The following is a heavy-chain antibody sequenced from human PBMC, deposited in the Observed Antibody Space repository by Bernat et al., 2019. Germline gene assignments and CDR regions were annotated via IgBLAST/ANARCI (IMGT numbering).Heavy chain of an antibody. J-gene: IGHJ4*02. D-gene: IGHD4-17*01. CDR2: ISSSGSTI. V-gene: IGHV3-48*03. CDR1: GFTFSSFE. CDR3: ARVTSVIYLDY. Sequence: EVQLVESGGGLQQPGGSLRLSCAASGFTFSSFEMNWVRQAPGKGLEWVSYISSSGSTIYYADSVKGRFTISRDNDKNSLYLQMNSLRAEDTAVYFCARVTSVIYLDYWGQGTLVTVSS.